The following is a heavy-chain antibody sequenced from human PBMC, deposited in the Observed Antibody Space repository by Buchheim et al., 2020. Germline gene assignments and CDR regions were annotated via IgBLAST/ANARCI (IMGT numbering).Heavy chain of an antibody. CDR3: ARAGVGYCTNGVCYTDYYYYYGMDV. CDR2: INPNSGGT. J-gene: IGHJ6*02. V-gene: IGHV1-2*04. Sequence: QVQLVQSGAEVKKPGASVKVSCKASGYTFTGYYMHWVRQAPGQGLEWMGWINPNSGGTNYAQKFQGWVTMTRDTSISTAYMELSRLRSDDTAVYYCARAGVGYCTNGVCYTDYYYYYGMDVWGQGT. D-gene: IGHD2-8*01. CDR1: GYTFTGYY.